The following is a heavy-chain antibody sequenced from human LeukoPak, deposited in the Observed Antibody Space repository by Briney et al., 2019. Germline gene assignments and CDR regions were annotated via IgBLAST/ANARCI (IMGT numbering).Heavy chain of an antibody. CDR1: GYTFTSYD. D-gene: IGHD3-3*01. CDR3: ARGLYYDFWSGYYNWFDP. V-gene: IGHV1-8*03. CDR2: MNPNSGNT. J-gene: IGHJ5*02. Sequence: GASVKVSCKASGYTFTSYDINWVRQATGQGLEWMGWMNPNSGNTGYAQKFQGRVTITRNTSISTAYMELSSLRSEDTAVYYCARGLYYDFWSGYYNWFDPWGQGTLVTVSS.